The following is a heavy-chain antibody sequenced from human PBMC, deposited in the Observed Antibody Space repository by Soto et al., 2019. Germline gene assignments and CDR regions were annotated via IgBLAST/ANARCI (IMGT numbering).Heavy chain of an antibody. J-gene: IGHJ6*02. CDR1: GYTFTSYA. V-gene: IGHV1-3*01. Sequence: ASVKVSCKASGYTFTSYAMHWVRQAPGQRLEWMGWINAGNGNTKYSQKFQGRVTITRDTSASTAYMELSSLRSEDAAVYYCAREATIVYYYYGMDVWGQGTTVTVSS. CDR3: AREATIVYYYYGMDV. D-gene: IGHD5-12*01. CDR2: INAGNGNT.